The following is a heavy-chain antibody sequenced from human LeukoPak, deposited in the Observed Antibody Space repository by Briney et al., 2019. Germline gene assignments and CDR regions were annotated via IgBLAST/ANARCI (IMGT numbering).Heavy chain of an antibody. V-gene: IGHV1-18*01. CDR2: ISAYNGNT. CDR1: GYTFTSHG. CDR3: ARADREYYDFWSGYSRFYYYYYYMDV. D-gene: IGHD3-3*01. J-gene: IGHJ6*03. Sequence: ASVKVSCKASGYTFTSHGISWVRQAPGQGLEWMGWISAYNGNTNYAQKLQGRVTMTTDTSTSTAYMELRSLRSDDTAVYYCARADREYYDFWSGYSRFYYYYYYMDVWGKGTTVTVSS.